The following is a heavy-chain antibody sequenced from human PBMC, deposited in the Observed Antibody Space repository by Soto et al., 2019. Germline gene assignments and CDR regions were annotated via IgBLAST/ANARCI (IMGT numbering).Heavy chain of an antibody. J-gene: IGHJ3*02. CDR1: GGSFSSNA. Sequence: QVQLVQSGAEVKKPGSSVKVSCKASGGSFSSNAISWVRQAPGQGLEWMGGIIPILGSANYAQKFQDRLTITADGSTTTTYMELNSLRSEDAAVYYCASRERVDAFDIWGQGTLVTGSS. CDR2: IIPILGSA. CDR3: ASRERVDAFDI. V-gene: IGHV1-69*01. D-gene: IGHD1-26*01.